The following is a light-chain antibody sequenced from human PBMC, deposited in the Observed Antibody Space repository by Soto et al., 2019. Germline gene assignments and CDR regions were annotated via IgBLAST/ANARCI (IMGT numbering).Light chain of an antibody. CDR1: QSVSSSY. V-gene: IGKV3-20*01. CDR2: GAS. CDR3: PQYGSSPQT. J-gene: IGKJ1*01. Sequence: IVVTQSRGTLSLSPGERATLSCRTSQSVSSSYLAWYQQRPGQAPRLLIYGASSRATGIPGRFRGSGSGTDFTRTISRLEPEDVPVYSCPQYGSSPQTFGQGTKVDIK.